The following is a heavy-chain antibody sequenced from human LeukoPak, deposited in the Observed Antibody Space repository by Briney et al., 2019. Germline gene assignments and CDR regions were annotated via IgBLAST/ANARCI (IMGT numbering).Heavy chain of an antibody. CDR1: GLTFSSYS. V-gene: IGHV3-21*01. CDR2: ISSSSSYI. Sequence: GGALRLSCAASGLTFSSYSMNWVRHAPGKGLEWVSSISSSSSYIYYADAVKGRFTISRDNAKNSLYLPMNSLRAEDTAVYYCARVNFCSSTSCYYAFDIWGQGTMVTVSS. J-gene: IGHJ3*02. CDR3: ARVNFCSSTSCYYAFDI. D-gene: IGHD2-2*01.